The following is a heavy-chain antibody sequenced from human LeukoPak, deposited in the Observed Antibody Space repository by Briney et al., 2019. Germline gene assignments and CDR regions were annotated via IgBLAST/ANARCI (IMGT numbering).Heavy chain of an antibody. D-gene: IGHD3-10*01. J-gene: IGHJ5*02. CDR2: INPNSGGT. CDR3: ARGDKKENLSGPSGYFDP. CDR1: GYTFSAYH. Sequence: GSVKVSCKASGYTFSAYHIHWVRQAPGQGLEWMGWINPNSGGTNFAPKFHGRVSMTRDTSLNTAYMELSSLRSDDTAVYYCARGDKKENLSGPSGYFDPWGQGSLVTVSS. V-gene: IGHV1-2*02.